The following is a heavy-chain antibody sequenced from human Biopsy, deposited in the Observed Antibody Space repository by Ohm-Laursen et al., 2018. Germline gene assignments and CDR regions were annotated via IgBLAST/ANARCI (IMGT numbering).Heavy chain of an antibody. CDR3: ARFIVPSLHCSNGVCPIRWFDP. CDR2: VHHDGRA. V-gene: IGHV4-34*01. Sequence: GTLSLTCAVYGGTYSGYYWSWIRQPPGKGLEWFGEVHHDGRANYNSSLKSRVTISGDMSKKQFSLKLSGVTAADTAVYYCARFIVPSLHCSNGVCPIRWFDPWGQGTLVTVFS. J-gene: IGHJ5*02. D-gene: IGHD2-2*01. CDR1: GGTYSGYY.